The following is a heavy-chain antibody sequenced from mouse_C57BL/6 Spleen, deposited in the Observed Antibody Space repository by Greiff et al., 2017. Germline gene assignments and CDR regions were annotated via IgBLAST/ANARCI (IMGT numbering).Heavy chain of an antibody. J-gene: IGHJ4*01. V-gene: IGHV1-72*01. CDR2: IDPNSGGT. CDR1: GYTFTSYW. CDR3: ARALGYYAMDY. D-gene: IGHD4-1*01. Sequence: QVQLQQPGAELVKPGASVKLSCKASGYTFTSYWMHWVKQRPGRGLEWIGRIDPNSGGTKYNEKFKSQATLTVDKPSSPAYMQLSSLTTEDSAVYYCARALGYYAMDYWGQGTSVTVSA.